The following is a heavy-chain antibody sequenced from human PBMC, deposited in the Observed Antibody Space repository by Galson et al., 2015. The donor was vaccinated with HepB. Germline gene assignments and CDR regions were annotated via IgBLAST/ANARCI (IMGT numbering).Heavy chain of an antibody. CDR1: GFSLSTSGMC. Sequence: PALVKPTQTLTLTCTFSGFSLSTSGMCVSWIRQPPGKALEWLALLDWDDDKYYSTSLKTRLTISKDTSKNQVVLTMTNMDPVDTATYYCARVYYYDSSGYYDVAFEIWGQGTMVTVSS. J-gene: IGHJ3*02. D-gene: IGHD3-22*01. CDR3: ARVYYYDSSGYYDVAFEI. V-gene: IGHV2-70*01. CDR2: LDWDDDK.